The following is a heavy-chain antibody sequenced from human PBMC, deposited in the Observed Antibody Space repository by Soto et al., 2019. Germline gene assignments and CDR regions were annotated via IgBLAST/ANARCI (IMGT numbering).Heavy chain of an antibody. CDR2: IIPIFGTA. Sequence: SSVKVSCKASGGTFSSYAISWVRQAPGQGLEWMGGIIPIFGTANYAQKFQGRVTITADESTSTAYMELSSLRSEDTAVYYCASALNYYDTGGYWGQGTLVTVSS. D-gene: IGHD3-22*01. CDR1: GGTFSSYA. CDR3: ASALNYYDTGGY. V-gene: IGHV1-69*13. J-gene: IGHJ4*02.